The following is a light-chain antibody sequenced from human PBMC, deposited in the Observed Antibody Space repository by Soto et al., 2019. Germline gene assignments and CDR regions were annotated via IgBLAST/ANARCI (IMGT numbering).Light chain of an antibody. V-gene: IGLV1-40*01. CDR1: SSHIGAGYD. J-gene: IGLJ2*01. CDR3: QSYDSSLSGSK. CDR2: GNS. Sequence: QSVLTQPPSVSGAPGQRVTISCTGSSSHIGAGYDVHWYQQLPGTAPKLLIYGNSNRPSGVPDRFSGSKSGTSASLAINGLQAEDEADYYCQSYDSSLSGSKFGGGTKLTVL.